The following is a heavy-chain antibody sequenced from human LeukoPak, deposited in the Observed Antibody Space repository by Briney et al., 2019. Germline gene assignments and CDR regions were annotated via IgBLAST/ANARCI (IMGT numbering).Heavy chain of an antibody. D-gene: IGHD1-14*01. CDR2: ISYSGST. J-gene: IGHJ4*02. Sequence: SGTLSLTCAVSGGSISSSNWWTWIRQPPGKGLEWIGYISYSGSTNYNPSLKSRATISRDTSKNQFSLKLTSVTAADTAVYYCARDAYNRNPDYWGQGTLVTVSS. CDR1: GGSISSSNW. V-gene: IGHV4-61*01. CDR3: ARDAYNRNPDY.